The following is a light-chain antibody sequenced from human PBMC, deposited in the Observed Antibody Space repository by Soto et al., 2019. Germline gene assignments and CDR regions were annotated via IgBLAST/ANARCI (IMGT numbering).Light chain of an antibody. Sequence: EIVLTQSPATLSLSPGERATLSCRASQSVSKYLAWYQQKPGQAPRLLIHDASNRATGIPARFSGSGSGTDFTRTISSLESEDFGVYYCQQRSNWPQITFGGGTKVEIK. J-gene: IGKJ4*01. CDR3: QQRSNWPQIT. CDR1: QSVSKY. CDR2: DAS. V-gene: IGKV3-11*01.